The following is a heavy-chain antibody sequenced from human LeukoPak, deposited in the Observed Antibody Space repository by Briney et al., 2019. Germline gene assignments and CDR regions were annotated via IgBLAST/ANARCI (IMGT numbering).Heavy chain of an antibody. CDR2: FDPEDGET. CDR3: AIDSGSYSRAGREAFDI. D-gene: IGHD1-26*01. CDR1: GYTLTELS. J-gene: IGHJ3*02. Sequence: ASVKVSCKVSGYTLTELSMHWVRQAPGKGLEWMGGFDPEDGETIYAQKFQGRVTMTEDTSTDTAYMELSSLRSEDTAVYYCAIDSGSYSRAGREAFDIWGQGTMVTVSS. V-gene: IGHV1-24*01.